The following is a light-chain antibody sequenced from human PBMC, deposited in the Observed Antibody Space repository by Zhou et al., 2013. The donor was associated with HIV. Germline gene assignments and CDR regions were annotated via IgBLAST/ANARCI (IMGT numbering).Light chain of an antibody. CDR2: DAS. CDR1: QSVSRDY. J-gene: IGKJ3*01. V-gene: IGKV3-20*01. Sequence: EIVLTQSPGSLSLSPGERATLSCRASQSVSRDYLAWYQQKPGQAPRLLIYDASSRATGIPERFSASGSGTDFTLTISRLEPEDFAVYYCQQYGSSPLFTFGPGTKVDIK. CDR3: QQYGSSPLFT.